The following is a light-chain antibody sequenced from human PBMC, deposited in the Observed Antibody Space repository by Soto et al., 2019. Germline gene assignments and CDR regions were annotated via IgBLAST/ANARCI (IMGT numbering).Light chain of an antibody. CDR2: DDT. CDR3: QVWDSSRDQGV. CDR1: NFGSKH. V-gene: IGLV3-21*02. J-gene: IGLJ2*01. Sequence: SYEPTQPPSASVAPGQTARITRGGNNFGSKHVHWYQQKSGQAPVLVMSDDTDRPSGIPERLSGSNFGSTATLTISRVEAGDEADYYCQVWDSSRDQGVFGGGTK.